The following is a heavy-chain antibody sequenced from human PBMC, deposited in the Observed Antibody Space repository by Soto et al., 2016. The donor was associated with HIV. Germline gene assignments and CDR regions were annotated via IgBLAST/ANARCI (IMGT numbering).Heavy chain of an antibody. CDR2: MNPNSGNT. CDR3: ARASKVEMATIYDRYFFDY. V-gene: IGHV1-8*03. CDR1: GYTFTSYD. J-gene: IGHJ4*02. D-gene: IGHD5-12*01. Sequence: QVQLVQSGAEVKKPGASVKVSCKASGYTFTSYDINWVRQATGQGLEWMGWMNPNSGNTGYAQKFQGRVTITRNTSISTAYMELSSLRSEDTAVYYCARASKVEMATIYDRYFFDYWGQGTLVTVSS.